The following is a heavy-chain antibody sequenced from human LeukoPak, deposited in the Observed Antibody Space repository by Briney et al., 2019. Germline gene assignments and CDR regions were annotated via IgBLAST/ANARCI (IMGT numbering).Heavy chain of an antibody. D-gene: IGHD3-10*01. CDR1: GFTFSSYE. CDR2: ISSSGSTI. Sequence: GGSLRLSCAASGFTFSSYEMNWVRQAPGKGLEWVSYISSSGSTIYYADSVKGRFTISRDNAKNSLYLQMNSLRAEDTAVYYCAREGAVYGSGSYYSFDYWGQGTLVTVSS. J-gene: IGHJ4*02. CDR3: AREGAVYGSGSYYSFDY. V-gene: IGHV3-48*03.